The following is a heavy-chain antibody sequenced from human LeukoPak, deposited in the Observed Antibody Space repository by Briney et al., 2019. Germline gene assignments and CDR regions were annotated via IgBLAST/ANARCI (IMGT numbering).Heavy chain of an antibody. V-gene: IGHV3-21*01. CDR1: GFTFSSYS. J-gene: IGHJ4*02. D-gene: IGHD6-19*01. Sequence: GGSLRLSCAASGFTFSSYSMNWVRQAPGKGLEWVSSISSSSSYIYYADSVKGRSTISRDNAKNSLYLQMNSLRAEDTAVYYCARDKVSTGRIAVAGTGEFDYWGQGTLVTVSS. CDR2: ISSSSSYI. CDR3: ARDKVSTGRIAVAGTGEFDY.